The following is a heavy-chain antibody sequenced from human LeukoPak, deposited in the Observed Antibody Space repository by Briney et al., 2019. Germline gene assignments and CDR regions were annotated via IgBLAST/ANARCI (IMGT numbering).Heavy chain of an antibody. CDR2: ISGSGGST. Sequence: PGGSLRLSCAASGFTFSSYAMGWVRKAPGKGLEWGSAISGSGGSTYYADSVKGRFTISRDNSKNTLYLQMNSLRAADTAVYYCAKAGGDSSGYIYWGQGTLVTVSS. V-gene: IGHV3-23*01. D-gene: IGHD3-22*01. CDR3: AKAGGDSSGYIY. CDR1: GFTFSSYA. J-gene: IGHJ4*02.